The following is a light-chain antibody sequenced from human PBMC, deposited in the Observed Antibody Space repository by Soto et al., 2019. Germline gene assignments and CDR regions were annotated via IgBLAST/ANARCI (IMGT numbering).Light chain of an antibody. V-gene: IGKV3-20*01. J-gene: IGKJ1*01. CDR1: QSISSNY. CDR3: QQYVSWT. CDR2: GAS. Sequence: EIGVTQSSGTPAVSPRGRATLSCRASQSISSNYLAWYQQKPGQAPSLLIYGASSRATGIPDRFSGSGSGTDFTLTISRLEPEDSAIYYCQQYVSWTFGQGTKVEIK.